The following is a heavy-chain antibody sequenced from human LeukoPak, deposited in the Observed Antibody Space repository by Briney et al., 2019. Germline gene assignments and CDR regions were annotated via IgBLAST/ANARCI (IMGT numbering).Heavy chain of an antibody. CDR1: GFTFSSYA. D-gene: IGHD1-7*01. V-gene: IGHV3-30*01. CDR3: ASLELPIDY. J-gene: IGHJ4*02. Sequence: GGSLRLSCAASGFTFSSYAMHWVRQAPGKGLEWVAVISYDGSNKYYADSVKGRFTISRDNSKNTLYLQMNSLGAEDTAVYYCASLELPIDYWGQGTLVTVSS. CDR2: ISYDGSNK.